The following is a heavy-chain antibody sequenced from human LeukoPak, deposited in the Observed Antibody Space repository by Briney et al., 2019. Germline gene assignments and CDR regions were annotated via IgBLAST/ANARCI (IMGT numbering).Heavy chain of an antibody. CDR3: ARDGASSSWPHWFDP. V-gene: IGHV1-2*02. J-gene: IGHJ5*02. CDR1: GYTFTGYY. Sequence: ASVKVSCKASGYTFTGYYMHWVRQAPGQGLEWMGCINPNSGGTKYAQKFQGGVTLTRDTSISTAYMELSRLRSDDTAVYYCARDGASSSWPHWFDPWGQGTLVTISS. CDR2: INPNSGGT. D-gene: IGHD6-13*01.